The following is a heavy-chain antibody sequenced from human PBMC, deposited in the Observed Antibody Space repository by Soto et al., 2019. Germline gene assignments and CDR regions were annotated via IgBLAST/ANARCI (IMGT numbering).Heavy chain of an antibody. CDR1: GGSISSYY. D-gene: IGHD5-18*01. CDR3: ARDTAGPFDY. V-gene: IGHV4-59*01. Sequence: SETLSLTCTVSGGSISSYYWSWIRQPPGKGLEWIGYIYYSGSTNYNPSLKSRVTISVDTSKNQFSLKLSSVTAADTAVYYCARDTAGPFDYWGQGTLVTVSS. J-gene: IGHJ4*02. CDR2: IYYSGST.